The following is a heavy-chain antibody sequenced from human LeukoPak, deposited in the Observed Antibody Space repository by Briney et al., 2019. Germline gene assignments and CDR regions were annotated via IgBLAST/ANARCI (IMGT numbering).Heavy chain of an antibody. CDR2: IRQDGGEK. J-gene: IGHJ6*03. CDR3: ARVGFYHYYYMDV. D-gene: IGHD6-25*01. Sequence: GGSLRLSCAVSGFTFSDYWMNWVRQAPGKGLEWVASIRQDGGEKSYVDSVKGRFTISRGNAKNSLYLQMNSLRAEDTAVYYCARVGFYHYYYMDVWGRGTTVTVSS. CDR1: GFTFSDYW. V-gene: IGHV3-7*01.